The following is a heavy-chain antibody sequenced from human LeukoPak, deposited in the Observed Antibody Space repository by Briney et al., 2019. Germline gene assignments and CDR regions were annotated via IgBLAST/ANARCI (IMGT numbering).Heavy chain of an antibody. D-gene: IGHD3-3*01. CDR2: ISSGSSTT. CDR3: ARDPESGYHYFDY. V-gene: IGHV3-48*01. J-gene: IGHJ4*02. CDR1: GFTFSSYS. Sequence: GGSLRLSCAASGFTFSSYSMNWVRQAPGKGLEWVSYISSGSSTTYYADSVKGRFTISKDNAKNSLFLQMNSLRAEDTAVYYCARDPESGYHYFDYWGQGTLVTVS.